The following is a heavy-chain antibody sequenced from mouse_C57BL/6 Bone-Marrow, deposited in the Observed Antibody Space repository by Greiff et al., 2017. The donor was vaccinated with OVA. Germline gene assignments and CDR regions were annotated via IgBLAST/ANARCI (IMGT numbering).Heavy chain of an antibody. CDR2: ISDGGSYT. V-gene: IGHV5-4*01. D-gene: IGHD1-1*02. J-gene: IGHJ3*01. CDR3: AREDGSYFAWFAY. CDR1: GFTFSSYA. Sequence: LVESGGGLVKPGGSLKLSCAASGFTFSSYAMSWVRQTPEKRLEWVATISDGGSYTYYPDNVKGRFTISRDNAKNNLYLQMSHLKSEDTAMYYCAREDGSYFAWFAYWGQGTLVTVSA.